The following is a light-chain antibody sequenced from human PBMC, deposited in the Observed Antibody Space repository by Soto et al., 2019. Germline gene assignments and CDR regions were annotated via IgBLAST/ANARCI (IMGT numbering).Light chain of an antibody. CDR3: CSYAGTYTWV. CDR2: DVT. CDR1: SNNVGGYNY. V-gene: IGLV2-11*01. J-gene: IGLJ2*01. Sequence: QSALTQPRSVSGSPGQSVTISCTGASNNVGGYNYVSWYQHHPGKVPQLIIYDVTKRPSGVPDRFSGSKSGNTASLTISGVQVEDEADYYCCSYAGTYTWVFGGGTQLTVL.